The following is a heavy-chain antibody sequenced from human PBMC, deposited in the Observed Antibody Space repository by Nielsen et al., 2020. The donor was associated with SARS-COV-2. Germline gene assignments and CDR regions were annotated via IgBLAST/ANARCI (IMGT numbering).Heavy chain of an antibody. V-gene: IGHV3-11*03. CDR3: GRLVDVGKTTHLDY. Sequence: WIRQPPGKGLEWVSYISSGSSYTNYADSVKGRFTISRDNAKNSLYLQMNSLRAEDTAVYYCGRLVDVGKTTHLDYWGQGTLVTVSS. CDR2: ISSGSSYT. D-gene: IGHD1-26*01. J-gene: IGHJ4*02.